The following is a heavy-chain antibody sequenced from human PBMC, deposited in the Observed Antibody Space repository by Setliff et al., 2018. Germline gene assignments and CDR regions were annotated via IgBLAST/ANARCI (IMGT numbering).Heavy chain of an antibody. J-gene: IGHJ6*02. V-gene: IGHV4-59*01. CDR1: GASISNYY. CDR2: IQKSGGT. Sequence: PSETLSLTCNVSGASISNYYWSWIRQPPGKGLECIGYIQKSGGTNYNPSLKSRVTISVDTSTNQFSLKLRSVTAADTAVYYCARLSWDGLRYHGLDVWGQGTTVTV. CDR3: ARLSWDGLRYHGLDV. D-gene: IGHD3-10*01.